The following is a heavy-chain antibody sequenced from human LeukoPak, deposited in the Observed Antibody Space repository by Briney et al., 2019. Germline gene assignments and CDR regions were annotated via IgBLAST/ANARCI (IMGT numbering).Heavy chain of an antibody. Sequence: SQTLSLTCAISGDSVSSNSAAWNWIRQSPSRGLEWLGRTYYRSKWYNDYAVSVKSRITINPDTSKNQFSLQLNSVTPEDTAVYYCAREWRQYQLLGYYYYYGMDVWGQGTTVTVSS. D-gene: IGHD2-2*01. J-gene: IGHJ6*02. CDR3: AREWRQYQLLGYYYYYGMDV. V-gene: IGHV6-1*01. CDR1: GDSVSSNSAA. CDR2: TYYRSKWYN.